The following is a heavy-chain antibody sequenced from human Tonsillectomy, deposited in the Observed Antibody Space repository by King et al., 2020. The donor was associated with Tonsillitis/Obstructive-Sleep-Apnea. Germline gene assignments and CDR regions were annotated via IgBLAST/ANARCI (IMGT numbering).Heavy chain of an antibody. CDR1: GFTFSNAW. V-gene: IGHV3-15*01. Sequence: VQLVESGGGLVKPGGSLRLSCVASGFTFSNAWMSWVRQAPGKGPEWVGRIKSKSKGETTDYTAPVRGRFTISRDDSKNTLFLQMNSLKTEDTAVYYCATDWGSGTYYVRAFDVWGLGTMVTVSS. J-gene: IGHJ3*01. CDR3: ATDWGSGTYYVRAFDV. CDR2: IKSKSKGETT. D-gene: IGHD1-26*01.